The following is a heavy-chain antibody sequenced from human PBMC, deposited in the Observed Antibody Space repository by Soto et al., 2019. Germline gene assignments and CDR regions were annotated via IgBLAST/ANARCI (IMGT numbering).Heavy chain of an antibody. CDR1: GFTFSSYA. J-gene: IGHJ4*02. CDR2: ISYDGSNK. D-gene: IGHD3-22*01. V-gene: IGHV3-30-3*01. CDR3: APGPRSGYYKIDY. Sequence: GGSLRLSCAASGFTFSSYAMHWVRQAPGKGLEWVAVISYDGSNKYYADSVKGRFTISRDNSKNTLYLQMNSLRAEDTAVYYCAPGPRSGYYKIDYWGQGNLVTVSS.